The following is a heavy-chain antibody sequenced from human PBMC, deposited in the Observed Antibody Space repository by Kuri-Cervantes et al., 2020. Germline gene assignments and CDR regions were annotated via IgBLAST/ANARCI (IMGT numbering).Heavy chain of an antibody. V-gene: IGHV3-11*01. J-gene: IGHJ4*02. CDR1: GFTFSDYY. CDR3: ARDKGIYDPSGVRGYYFDY. CDR2: ISNSGTTI. D-gene: IGHD3-22*01. Sequence: GGSLRLSCAASGFTFSDYYMSWIRQAPGKELEWISYISNSGTTIYYAADSVKGRFTLSRDNAENSLYLQMNSLRAEATAVYYCARDKGIYDPSGVRGYYFDYWGQGTLVTVSS.